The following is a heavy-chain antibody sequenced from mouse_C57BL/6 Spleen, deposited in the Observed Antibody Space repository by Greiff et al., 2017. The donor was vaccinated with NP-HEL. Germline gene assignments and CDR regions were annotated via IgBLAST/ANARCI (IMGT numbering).Heavy chain of an antibody. V-gene: IGHV1-19*01. J-gene: IGHJ4*01. CDR3: ARWDYGSRRAMDY. CDR2: INPYNGGT. D-gene: IGHD1-1*01. CDR1: GYTFTDYY. Sequence: EVQLQQSGPVLVKPGASVKMSCKASGYTFTDYYMNWVKQSHGKSLEWIGVINPYNGGTSYNQKFKGKATLTVDKSSSTAYMELNSLTSEDSAVYYCARWDYGSRRAMDYWGQGTSVTVSS.